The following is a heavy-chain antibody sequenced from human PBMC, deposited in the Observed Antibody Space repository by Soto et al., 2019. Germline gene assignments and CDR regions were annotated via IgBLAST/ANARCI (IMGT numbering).Heavy chain of an antibody. CDR2: IIPIFGTA. Sequence: EASVKVSCKASGGTFSSYAISWVRQAPGQGLEWMGGIIPIFGTANYAQKFQGRVTITADKSTSTAYMELSSLRSEDTAVYYCARAYYDILTGYPAFDYWGQGTLVTVSS. CDR1: GGTFSSYA. J-gene: IGHJ4*02. CDR3: ARAYYDILTGYPAFDY. V-gene: IGHV1-69*06. D-gene: IGHD3-9*01.